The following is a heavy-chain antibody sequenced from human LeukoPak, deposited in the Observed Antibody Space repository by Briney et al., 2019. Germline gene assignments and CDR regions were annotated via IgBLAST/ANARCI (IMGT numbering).Heavy chain of an antibody. Sequence: GGSLRLSCAASGFTFSSYGMHWVRQAPGKGLEWVAFIRYDGSNKYYADSVKGRFTISRDNSKNTLYLQMNSLRAGDTAVYYCANRARIAAAGTNYYYYMDVWGKGTTVTVYS. J-gene: IGHJ6*03. CDR3: ANRARIAAAGTNYYYYMDV. CDR1: GFTFSSYG. CDR2: IRYDGSNK. V-gene: IGHV3-30*02. D-gene: IGHD6-13*01.